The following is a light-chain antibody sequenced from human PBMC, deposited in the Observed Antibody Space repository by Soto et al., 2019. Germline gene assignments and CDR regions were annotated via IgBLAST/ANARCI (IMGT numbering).Light chain of an antibody. CDR3: QQLNSYPVT. Sequence: DIQLTQSPSFLSASVGDRVTITCRASQGISSYLAWYQQKPGKAPKLLIYAASTLQSGVPSRFSGSGSGKEFTLTIRSLQPEDFATYYCQQLNSYPVTFGQGTKVEIK. CDR2: AAS. J-gene: IGKJ1*01. V-gene: IGKV1-9*01. CDR1: QGISSY.